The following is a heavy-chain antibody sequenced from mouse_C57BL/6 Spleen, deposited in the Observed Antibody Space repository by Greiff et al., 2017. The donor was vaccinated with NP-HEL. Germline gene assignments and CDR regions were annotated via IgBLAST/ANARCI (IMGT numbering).Heavy chain of an antibody. CDR3: ARSGYYWYFDV. CDR2: IYPSDSET. Sequence: QVQLQQPGAELVRPGSSVKLSCKASGYTFTSYWMDWVKQRPGQGLEWIGNIYPSDSETHYNQKFRDKATLTVDKSSSTAYMQLSSLTSEDSAVYYCARSGYYWYFDVWGTGTTVTVSS. D-gene: IGHD2-2*01. J-gene: IGHJ1*03. V-gene: IGHV1-61*01. CDR1: GYTFTSYW.